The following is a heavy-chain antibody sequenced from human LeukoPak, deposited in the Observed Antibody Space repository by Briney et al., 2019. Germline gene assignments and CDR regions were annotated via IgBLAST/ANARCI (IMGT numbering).Heavy chain of an antibody. CDR3: ARRVEDHNYWFDP. D-gene: IGHD1-20*01. CDR2: IWPGDSDT. J-gene: IGHJ5*02. Sequence: GEALQXSXKGSGXSFTNYWIGWVRQMPGKGRXWMGTIWPGDSDTKYSPSFQRVTISVDKSISTAYQQWSSLKASDTAIYYCARRVEDHNYWFDPWGQGTLITVSS. V-gene: IGHV5-51*01. CDR1: GXSFTNYW.